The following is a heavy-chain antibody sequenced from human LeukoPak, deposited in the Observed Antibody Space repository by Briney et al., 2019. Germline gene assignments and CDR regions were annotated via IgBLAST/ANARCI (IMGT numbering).Heavy chain of an antibody. CDR1: GFTFSSYS. J-gene: IGHJ4*02. D-gene: IGHD1-26*01. CDR3: ARDSTIVGATTSDY. CDR2: ISSSSSYI. Sequence: PGGSLRLSYAASGFTFSSYSMNWVRQAPGKGLEWVSSISSSSSYIYYADSVKGRFTISRDNAKNSLYLQMNSLRAEDTAVYYCARDSTIVGATTSDYWGQGTLVTVSS. V-gene: IGHV3-21*01.